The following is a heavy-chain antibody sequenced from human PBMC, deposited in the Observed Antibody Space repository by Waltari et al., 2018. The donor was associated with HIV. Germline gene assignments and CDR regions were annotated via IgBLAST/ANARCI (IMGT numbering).Heavy chain of an antibody. Sequence: EVQLLESGGGLVKPGGSLRLSCAASGFTFRSYSMNWVRQATGKGLEGVSSITSGSYMFYVDSVKGRFTIFRDNTKNSLYLQMNSLRAEDTAVYYCARQGGSYGPDWYFDLWGRGTLVTVSS. CDR3: ARQGGSYGPDWYFDL. V-gene: IGHV3-21*01. J-gene: IGHJ2*01. D-gene: IGHD5-18*01. CDR2: ITSGSYM. CDR1: GFTFRSYS.